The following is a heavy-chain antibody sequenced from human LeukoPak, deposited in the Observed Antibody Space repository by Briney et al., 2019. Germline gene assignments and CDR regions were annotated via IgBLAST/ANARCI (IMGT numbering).Heavy chain of an antibody. J-gene: IGHJ6*02. CDR2: IWYDGSNQ. D-gene: IGHD2-2*03. CDR3: ARDGYCSSTSCYDLSHYGMDV. CDR1: GFTFSSYG. V-gene: IGHV3-33*01. Sequence: VQPGRSLRLSCAASGFTFSSYGMHWDRQAPGQGLEWVAVIWYDGSNQYYADSVKGRFTISRDNSKNTLYLQMNSLRAEDTAVYYCARDGYCSSTSCYDLSHYGMDVWGQGTTVTVSS.